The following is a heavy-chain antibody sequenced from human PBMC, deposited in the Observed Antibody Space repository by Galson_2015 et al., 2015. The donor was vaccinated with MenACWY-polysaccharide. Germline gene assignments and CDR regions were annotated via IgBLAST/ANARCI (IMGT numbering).Heavy chain of an antibody. CDR1: GYTFTTIA. J-gene: IGHJ4*02. D-gene: IGHD6-19*01. Sequence: SVKVSCKGSGYTFTTIAINWVRQAPGQGLEWMAWMSPTSGNTGSAQKFQGRVTMTWNTSIRTAYMELSSLRSEDTAVYYCARGGRRGVWYEGDYWGQGMLVTVSS. V-gene: IGHV1-8*01. CDR3: ARGGRRGVWYEGDY. CDR2: MSPTSGNT.